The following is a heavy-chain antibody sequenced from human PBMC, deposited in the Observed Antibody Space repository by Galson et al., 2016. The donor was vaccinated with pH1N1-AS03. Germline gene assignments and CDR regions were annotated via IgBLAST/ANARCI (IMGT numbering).Heavy chain of an antibody. V-gene: IGHV3-53*04. Sequence: SLRLSCAASGFTVSRNYMSWVRQAPGKGLEWVSVIYSGGNTYYADSGKGRFTISRHISKNILYLKMNRLRGEDTAVYYCARAGYSSNWWVFDYWGQGTVVTVSS. D-gene: IGHD6-13*01. CDR3: ARAGYSSNWWVFDY. CDR2: IYSGGNT. CDR1: GFTVSRNY. J-gene: IGHJ4*02.